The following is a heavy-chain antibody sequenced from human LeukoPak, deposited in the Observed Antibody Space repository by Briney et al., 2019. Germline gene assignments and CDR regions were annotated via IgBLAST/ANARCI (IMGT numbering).Heavy chain of an antibody. J-gene: IGHJ4*02. V-gene: IGHV3-74*01. CDR1: GFTFSSYW. CDR3: ARGTGSYYSLGY. D-gene: IGHD1-26*01. Sequence: GGSLRLSCAASGFTFSSYWMHWVRQAPGKGLVWVSRINSDGSSTSYADSVKGRFTISRDNAKYTLYLQMDSLRAEDTAMCYCARGTGSYYSLGYWGQGTLVTVSS. CDR2: INSDGSST.